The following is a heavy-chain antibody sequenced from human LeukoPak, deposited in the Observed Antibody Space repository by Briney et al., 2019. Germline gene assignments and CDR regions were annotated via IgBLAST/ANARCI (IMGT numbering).Heavy chain of an antibody. Sequence: SQTLSLTCTVSGGSISSGGYYWSWIRQHPGKGLEWIGYIYYSGSTYYNPSLKSRGTISVDTSKNQFSLTLSSVTAADTAVYYCARGFGNSGYYPPVIDYWGQGTLVTVSS. V-gene: IGHV4-31*03. J-gene: IGHJ4*02. CDR3: ARGFGNSGYYPPVIDY. CDR2: IYYSGST. D-gene: IGHD3-22*01. CDR1: GGSISSGGYY.